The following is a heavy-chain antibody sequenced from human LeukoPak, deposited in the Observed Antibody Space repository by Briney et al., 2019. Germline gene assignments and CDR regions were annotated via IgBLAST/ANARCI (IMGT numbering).Heavy chain of an antibody. Sequence: SETLSLTCTVSGGSISSYYWSWIRQPAGKGLEWIGRIYTSGSTNYNPSLKSRVTMSVDTSKNQFSLKLSSVTAADTAVYYCASSTIYSSGIDYWAQGTLVTVSS. J-gene: IGHJ4*02. CDR1: GGSISSYY. CDR3: ASSTIYSSGIDY. CDR2: IYTSGST. D-gene: IGHD6-25*01. V-gene: IGHV4-4*07.